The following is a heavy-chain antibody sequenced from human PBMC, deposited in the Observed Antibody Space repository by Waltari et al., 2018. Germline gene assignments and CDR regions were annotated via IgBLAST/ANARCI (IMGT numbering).Heavy chain of an antibody. D-gene: IGHD3-16*01. Sequence: QVQLVQSGAAVKKPGASVKVSCKTSGYTFINYDINWVRQATGQGPDWMGWMNPNSGNTGFAQKFQDRLTMTTNTSITTAYMELSSLTSDDTAVYYCARAAAPGKGVHWFEPWGQGTLVVVSS. CDR3: ARAAAPGKGVHWFEP. CDR2: MNPNSGNT. CDR1: GYTFINYD. J-gene: IGHJ5*02. V-gene: IGHV1-8*01.